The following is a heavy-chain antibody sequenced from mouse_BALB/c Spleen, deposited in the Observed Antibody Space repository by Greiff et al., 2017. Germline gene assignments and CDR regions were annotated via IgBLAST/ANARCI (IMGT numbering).Heavy chain of an antibody. Sequence: EVQLVESGGDLVKPGGSLTLSCAASGFTFSSYTMSWVRQTPAKRLEWVAYISNGGGSTYYPDTVKGRFTISRDNAKNTLYLQMSSLTSEDTAMYYCARGGYDYVWFAYWGQGTLVTVSA. CDR1: GFTFSSYT. V-gene: IGHV5-12-2*01. CDR2: ISNGGGST. CDR3: ARGGYDYVWFAY. D-gene: IGHD2-4*01. J-gene: IGHJ3*01.